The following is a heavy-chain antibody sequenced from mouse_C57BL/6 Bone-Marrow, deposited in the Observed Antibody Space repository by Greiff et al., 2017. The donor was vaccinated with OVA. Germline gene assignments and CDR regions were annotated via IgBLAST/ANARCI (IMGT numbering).Heavy chain of an antibody. CDR3: ARWGNGLRFYAMDY. J-gene: IGHJ4*01. D-gene: IGHD2-4*01. V-gene: IGHV1-15*01. CDR1: GYTFTDSE. Sequence: VQLQQPGAELVRPGASVTLSCKASGYTFTDSELHWVKQPPVHGLEWIGALDPETGGTAYNQQFKGKAILTADNSSSTAYMKLRSLTSEDSAVYYCARWGNGLRFYAMDYWGQGTSVTVSS. CDR2: LDPETGGT.